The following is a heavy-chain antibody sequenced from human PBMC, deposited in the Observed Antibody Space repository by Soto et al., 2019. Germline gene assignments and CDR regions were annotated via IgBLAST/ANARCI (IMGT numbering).Heavy chain of an antibody. CDR3: ARGGYCSGGSCYSHPFDY. CDR1: GGTFSSYA. D-gene: IGHD2-15*01. J-gene: IGHJ4*02. Sequence: QVQLVQSGAEVKKPGSSVKVSCKASGGTFSSYAISWVRQAPGQGLEWMGGIIPIFGTANYAQKFQGRVTMTADESTSTAYMELSSLRSEDTAVYYCARGGYCSGGSCYSHPFDYWGQGTLVTVSS. CDR2: IIPIFGTA. V-gene: IGHV1-69*12.